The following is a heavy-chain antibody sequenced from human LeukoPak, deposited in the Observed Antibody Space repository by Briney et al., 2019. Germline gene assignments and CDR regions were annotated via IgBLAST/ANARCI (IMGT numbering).Heavy chain of an antibody. CDR2: IRSKAYGGTT. CDR1: GFTFGDYA. J-gene: IGHJ4*02. CDR3: TRGELVPIDY. V-gene: IGHV3-49*03. Sequence: GGSLRLSCTASGFTFGDYAMSWLRQAPGKGLEWVGFIRSKAYGGTTEYAASVKGRFTISRDDSKSIAYLQMNSLKTEDTAVYYCTRGELVPIDYWGQGTLVTVSS. D-gene: IGHD6-13*01.